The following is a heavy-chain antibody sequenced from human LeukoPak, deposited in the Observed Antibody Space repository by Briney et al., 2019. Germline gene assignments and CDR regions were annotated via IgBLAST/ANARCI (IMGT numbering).Heavy chain of an antibody. V-gene: IGHV3-30*02. CDR1: GFTFSSYG. J-gene: IGHJ6*03. CDR2: IRYDGSNK. D-gene: IGHD3-3*01. Sequence: GGSLRLSCAASGFTFSSYGMHWVRQAPGKGLEWVAFIRYDGSNKYYADSVKGRFTISRDNSKNTLYLQMNSLRAEDTAVYYCAREVAMSRFLFHYYYYYYMDVWGKGTTVTVSS. CDR3: AREVAMSRFLFHYYYYYYMDV.